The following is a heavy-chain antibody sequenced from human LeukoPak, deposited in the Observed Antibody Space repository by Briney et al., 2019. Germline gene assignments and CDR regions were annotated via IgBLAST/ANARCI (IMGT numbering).Heavy chain of an antibody. J-gene: IGHJ3*02. CDR2: VDPEDGET. V-gene: IGHV1-69-2*01. Sequence: ASVKVSCKVSGYTFTDYYMHWVQQAPGKGLEWMGLVDPEDGETIYAEKFQGRVTITADTSTDTAYMELSSLRSEDTAVYYCARGHRGRRTLAFDIWGQGTMVTVSS. D-gene: IGHD1-26*01. CDR1: GYTFTDYY. CDR3: ARGHRGRRTLAFDI.